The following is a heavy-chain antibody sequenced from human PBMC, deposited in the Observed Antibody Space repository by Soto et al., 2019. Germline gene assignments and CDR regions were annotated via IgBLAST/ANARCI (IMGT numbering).Heavy chain of an antibody. Sequence: GGSLRLSCAASGFTFSSYWMSWVRQAPGKGLERVANIKQDGSEKNYVDSVKGRFTISRDKAKNSLYLQMNSLRAEDTTVYYCARGGNTTVTDDAFDIWGQGTMVTVSS. V-gene: IGHV3-7*01. CDR1: GFTFSSYW. J-gene: IGHJ3*02. CDR3: ARGGNTTVTDDAFDI. D-gene: IGHD4-17*01. CDR2: IKQDGSEK.